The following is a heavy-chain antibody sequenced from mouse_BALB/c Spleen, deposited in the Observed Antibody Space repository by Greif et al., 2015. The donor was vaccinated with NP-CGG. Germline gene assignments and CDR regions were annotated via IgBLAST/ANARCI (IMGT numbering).Heavy chain of an antibody. Sequence: SGPELVKPGALVKISCKASGYTFTSYDINWVKQRPGQGLEWIGWIYPGDGSTKYNEKFKGKATLTADKSSSTAYMQLSSLTSENSAVYFCARSHYRYDSFDYWGQGTTLTVSS. CDR3: ARSHYRYDSFDY. V-gene: IGHV1S33*01. CDR1: GYTFTSYD. D-gene: IGHD2-14*01. J-gene: IGHJ2*01. CDR2: IYPGDGST.